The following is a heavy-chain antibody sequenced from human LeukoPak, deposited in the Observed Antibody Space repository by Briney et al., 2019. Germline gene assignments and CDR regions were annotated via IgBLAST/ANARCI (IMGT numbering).Heavy chain of an antibody. CDR2: IYSDNT. J-gene: IGHJ4*02. Sequence: GGSLRLSCTVSGFTVSSNSMSWVRQAPGKGLEWVSFIYSDNTHYSDSVKGRFTISRDNSKNTLYLQMNSLRAEDTAVYYCARQGRGYGGTFDYWGQGTLVTVSS. V-gene: IGHV3-53*01. CDR3: ARQGRGYGGTFDY. D-gene: IGHD3-16*01. CDR1: GFTVSSNS.